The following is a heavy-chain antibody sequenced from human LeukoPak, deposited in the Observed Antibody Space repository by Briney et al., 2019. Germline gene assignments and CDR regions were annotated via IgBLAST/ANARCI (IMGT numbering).Heavy chain of an antibody. J-gene: IGHJ5*02. D-gene: IGHD2-2*01. V-gene: IGHV3-21*01. Sequence: GGSLRLSCAASGFTFSSYSIHWVRQAPGKGLEWVSSISSYSDFIYYADSVKGRFTTSRDNAKNSLYLQMNSLRAEDTAVYYCARGGAQLPPNWFDPWGQGTLVTVSS. CDR2: ISSYSDFI. CDR3: ARGGAQLPPNWFDP. CDR1: GFTFSSYS.